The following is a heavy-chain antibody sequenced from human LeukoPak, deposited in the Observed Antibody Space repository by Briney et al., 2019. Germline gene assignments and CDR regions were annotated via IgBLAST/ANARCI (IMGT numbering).Heavy chain of an antibody. J-gene: IGHJ5*02. CDR2: ISSSSSTI. V-gene: IGHV3-48*04. CDR3: ARDGIAAAGRSDWFDP. Sequence: PGGSLRLSCAASGFTFSSYSMNWVRQAPGKGLEWVSYISSSSSTIYYADSVKGRFTISRDNAKNSLYLQMNSLRAEDTAVYYCARDGIAAAGRSDWFDPWGQGTLVTVSS. D-gene: IGHD6-13*01. CDR1: GFTFSSYS.